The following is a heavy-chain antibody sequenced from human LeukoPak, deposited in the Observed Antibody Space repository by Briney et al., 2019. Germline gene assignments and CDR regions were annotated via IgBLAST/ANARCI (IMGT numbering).Heavy chain of an antibody. J-gene: IGHJ3*02. D-gene: IGHD3-9*01. CDR3: ARRPGLTIASRGAFDI. CDR2: IYYSGST. V-gene: IGHV4-39*01. CDR1: GGSISNSFYY. Sequence: SETLSLTCTVSGGSISNSFYYWGWIRQPPGKGLEWIGNIYYSGSTYHNPSLKSRVTITVDTSKNQFSLKLSSVTAADTAVYYCARRPGLTIASRGAFDIWGQGTMVTVSS.